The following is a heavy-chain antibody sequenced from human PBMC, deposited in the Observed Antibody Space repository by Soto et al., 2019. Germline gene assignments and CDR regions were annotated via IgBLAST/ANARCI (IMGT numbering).Heavy chain of an antibody. CDR3: ARITGTGLYYYYYYMDV. CDR2: IYYSGST. CDR1: GGSISSYY. V-gene: IGHV4-59*01. Sequence: SETLSLTCTVSGGSISSYYWSWIRQPPGKGLEWIGYIYYSGSTNYNPSLKSRVTISVDTSKNQFSLKLSSVTAADTAVYYCARITGTGLYYYYYYMDVWGKGTTVTVSS. D-gene: IGHD1-7*01. J-gene: IGHJ6*03.